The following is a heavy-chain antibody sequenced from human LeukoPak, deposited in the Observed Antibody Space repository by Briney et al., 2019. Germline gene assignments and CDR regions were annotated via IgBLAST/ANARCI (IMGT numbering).Heavy chain of an antibody. CDR2: IYYSGST. V-gene: IGHV4-61*01. D-gene: IGHD6-13*01. J-gene: IGHJ5*02. Sequence: SETLSLTCTVSVGSVSSGSYYWSWIRQPPGKGLEWIGYIYYSGSTNYNPSLKSRVTISVDTSKNQFSLKLSSVAAADTAVYYCARDRIAATNNWFDPWGQGTLVTVSS. CDR3: ARDRIAATNNWFDP. CDR1: VGSVSSGSYY.